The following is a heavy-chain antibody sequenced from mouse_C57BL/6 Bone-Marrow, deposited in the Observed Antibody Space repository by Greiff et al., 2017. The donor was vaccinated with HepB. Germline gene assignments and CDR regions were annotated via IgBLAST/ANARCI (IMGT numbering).Heavy chain of an antibody. Sequence: EVQLQQSGPELVKPGASVKISCKASGYTFTDYYMNWVKQSHGKSLEWIGDINPNNGGTSYNQKFKGKATLTVDKSSSTAYMELRSLTSEDSAVYYCASLYDPTGYFDVWGTGTTVTVSS. CDR3: ASLYDPTGYFDV. V-gene: IGHV1-26*01. CDR1: GYTFTDYY. CDR2: INPNNGGT. D-gene: IGHD2-3*01. J-gene: IGHJ1*03.